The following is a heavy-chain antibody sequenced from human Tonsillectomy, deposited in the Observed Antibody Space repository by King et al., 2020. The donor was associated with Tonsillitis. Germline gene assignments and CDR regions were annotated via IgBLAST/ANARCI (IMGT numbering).Heavy chain of an antibody. CDR1: GGSVNSYH. Sequence: VQLQESGPGLVKPSETLSLTCTVSGGSVNSYHWSWIRQSPGKGLEWIGHMFHTGSSDYNPSLKSRVTISVDTSKNQFSLRVGSVTAADTAVYYCARVSGFDSGSRSFDYWGQGTLVIVSS. CDR2: MFHTGSS. CDR3: ARVSGFDSGSRSFDY. J-gene: IGHJ4*02. V-gene: IGHV4-59*02. D-gene: IGHD3-10*01.